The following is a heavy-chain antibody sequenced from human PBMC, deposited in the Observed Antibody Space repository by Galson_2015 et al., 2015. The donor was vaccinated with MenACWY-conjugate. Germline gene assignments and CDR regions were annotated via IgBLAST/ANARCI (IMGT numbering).Heavy chain of an antibody. CDR3: ARGLMGSSWYTQKYNWFDP. D-gene: IGHD6-13*01. CDR1: GFTVSSNY. Sequence: SLRLSCAASGFTVSSNYMSWVRQAPGKGLEWVSVIYSGGSTYYADSVKGRFTISRDNSKNTLYLQMNSLRAEDTAVYYCARGLMGSSWYTQKYNWFDPWGQGTLVTVSS. J-gene: IGHJ5*02. CDR2: IYSGGST. V-gene: IGHV3-66*02.